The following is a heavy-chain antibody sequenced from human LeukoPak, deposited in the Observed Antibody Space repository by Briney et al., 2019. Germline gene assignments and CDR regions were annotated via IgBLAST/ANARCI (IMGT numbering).Heavy chain of an antibody. CDR2: ITGSGGRT. Sequence: GGSLRLSCAASGFTFSSYAMNWVRQAPGKGLEWVSAITGSGGRTYYADSVKGRFTISRDNSKNTLYLQMNSLRAEDTAVYYCAKVESFDYDRVGFDYWGQGTLVTVSS. D-gene: IGHD3-22*01. CDR1: GFTFSSYA. CDR3: AKVESFDYDRVGFDY. V-gene: IGHV3-23*01. J-gene: IGHJ4*02.